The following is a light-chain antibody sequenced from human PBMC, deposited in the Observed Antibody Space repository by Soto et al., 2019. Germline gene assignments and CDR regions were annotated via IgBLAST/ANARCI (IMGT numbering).Light chain of an antibody. CDR2: DAS. CDR1: ESVGSN. Sequence: EIVITQSPVTLSVSPGERATLSCRASESVGSNLAWYQQKPGQPPRLLIYDASMRETGVPPRFSGSGSGTEFTLTISNLQSEDFAIYFCQKFNKWPWTFGQGTKVDI. CDR3: QKFNKWPWT. V-gene: IGKV3-15*01. J-gene: IGKJ1*01.